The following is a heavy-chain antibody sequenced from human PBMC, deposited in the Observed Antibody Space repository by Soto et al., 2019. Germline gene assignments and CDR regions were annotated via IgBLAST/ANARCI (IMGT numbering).Heavy chain of an antibody. CDR1: GFTFSRFS. V-gene: IGHV3-30-3*01. J-gene: IGHJ6*02. CDR2: ISYDGSNT. CDR3: ARDHGMFLSYYYYGMDV. D-gene: IGHD3-10*02. Sequence: QVQLVESGGVVVRPGRSLTLSCAASGFTFSRFSMHWVRQAPGKGLAWVAVISYDGSNTHYAESVKGRFNISRDDSKNTVFLQMNNLRGEDSAVYYCARDHGMFLSYYYYGMDVWGQGTTVSVSS.